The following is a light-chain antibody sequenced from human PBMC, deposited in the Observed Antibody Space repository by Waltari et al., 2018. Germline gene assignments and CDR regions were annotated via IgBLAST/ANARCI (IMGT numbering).Light chain of an antibody. CDR2: KAT. CDR3: QQYNHYPCT. Sequence: DIQMTQSPSTLSASVGDTVTITCRASQNIYSWLAWYQQRPGKAPKILIYKATTLEGGVPPRFSGYGSGTDFTLTIGGLQPDDFGTYYCQQYNHYPCTFGQGTTLEIK. CDR1: QNIYSW. V-gene: IGKV1-5*03. J-gene: IGKJ2*02.